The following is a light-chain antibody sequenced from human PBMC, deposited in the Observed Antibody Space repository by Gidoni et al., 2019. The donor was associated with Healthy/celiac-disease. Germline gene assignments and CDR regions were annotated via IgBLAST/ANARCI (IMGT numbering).Light chain of an antibody. CDR1: QSVSSN. Sequence: EIVMTQSPATLSVSTGERATLSCRASQSVSSNLAWYQQKPGQAPRLLIYGASTRATGIPARFSGSGSVTEFTLTISSLQSEDFAVYYCQQYNNWPPGFTFGPGTKVDIK. CDR2: GAS. V-gene: IGKV3-15*01. J-gene: IGKJ3*01. CDR3: QQYNNWPPGFT.